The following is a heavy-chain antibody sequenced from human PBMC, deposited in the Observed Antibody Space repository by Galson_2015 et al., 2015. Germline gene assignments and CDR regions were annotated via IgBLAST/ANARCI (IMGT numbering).Heavy chain of an antibody. D-gene: IGHD3-22*01. CDR2: ISGSSSTI. CDR3: ARDRYYYDSSGYYSDAFDI. CDR1: GFTFSSYS. J-gene: IGHJ3*02. V-gene: IGHV3-48*02. Sequence: SLRLSCAASGFTFSSYSMNWVRQAPGKGLEWVSYISGSSSTIYYADSVKGRFTISRDNAKNSLYLQMYSLRDEDTAVYYCARDRYYYDSSGYYSDAFDISGHGTMVTVSS.